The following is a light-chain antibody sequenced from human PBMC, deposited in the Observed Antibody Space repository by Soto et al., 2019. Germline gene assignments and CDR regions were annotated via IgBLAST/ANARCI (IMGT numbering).Light chain of an antibody. CDR1: SSDVGGYNY. CDR3: SSYTSSSTLYV. J-gene: IGLJ1*01. CDR2: DVS. V-gene: IGLV2-14*01. Sequence: QSVLTQPASVSGSPGQSITISCTGTSSDVGGYNYVSWYQQHPDKAPKLMIYDVSNRPSGVSNRFSGSKSGNTASLTISWLQDEDEADYYCSSYTSSSTLYVFGTGTKVTVL.